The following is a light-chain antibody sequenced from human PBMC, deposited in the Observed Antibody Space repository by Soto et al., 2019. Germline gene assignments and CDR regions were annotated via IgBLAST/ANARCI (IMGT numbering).Light chain of an antibody. V-gene: IGLV4-69*01. CDR1: SGHSSYA. CDR2: LNGDGSH. CDR3: QTWGTGSWV. J-gene: IGLJ3*02. Sequence: QLVLTQSPSASASLGASVKLTCTLSSGHSSYAIAWPQQQPEKGPRYLMKLNGDGSHSKGDGIPDRFSGSSSGAERYLTISSLQSEDEADYYCQTWGTGSWVFGGGTKLTVL.